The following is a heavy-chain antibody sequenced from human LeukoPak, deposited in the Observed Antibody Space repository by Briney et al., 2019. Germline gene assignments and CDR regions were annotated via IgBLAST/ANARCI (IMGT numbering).Heavy chain of an antibody. Sequence: GGSLRLSCATSGFTFSTYWMHWVRQAPGKGLVWVSRIKSDGSSTSYADSVRGRFTISRDNAKNTLYLQMNSLSAEDTAVYYCARDRGWFDPWGLGTLVTVSS. V-gene: IGHV3-74*01. J-gene: IGHJ5*02. CDR2: IKSDGSST. CDR3: ARDRGWFDP. CDR1: GFTFSTYW.